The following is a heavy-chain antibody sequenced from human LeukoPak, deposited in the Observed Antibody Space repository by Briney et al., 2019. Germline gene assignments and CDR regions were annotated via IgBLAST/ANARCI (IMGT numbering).Heavy chain of an antibody. CDR1: GFTFSSYW. CDR3: ARDRGLHSGYDRFDY. CDR2: IKQDGSEK. D-gene: IGHD5-12*01. J-gene: IGHJ4*02. V-gene: IGHV3-7*01. Sequence: PGGSLRLSCAASGFTFSSYWMSWVRQAPGKGLEWVANIKQDGSEKYYVDSVKGRFTISRDNAKNSLYLQMNSLRAEDTAVYYCARDRGLHSGYDRFDYWGQGTLVTVSS.